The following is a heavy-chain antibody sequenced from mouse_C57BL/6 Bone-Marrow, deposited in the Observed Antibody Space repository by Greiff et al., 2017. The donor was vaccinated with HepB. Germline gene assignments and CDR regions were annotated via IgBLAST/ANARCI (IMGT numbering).Heavy chain of an antibody. CDR1: GYAFSSYW. D-gene: IGHD1-1*01. V-gene: IGHV1-80*01. J-gene: IGHJ1*03. CDR2: IYPGDGDT. Sequence: VKLMESGPELVKPGASVKISCKASGYAFSSYWMNWVKQRPGKGLEWIGQIYPGDGDTNYNGKFKGKATLTADKSSSTAYMQLSSLTSEDSAVYFCARWGSSTYWYFDVWGTGTTVTVSS. CDR3: ARWGSSTYWYFDV.